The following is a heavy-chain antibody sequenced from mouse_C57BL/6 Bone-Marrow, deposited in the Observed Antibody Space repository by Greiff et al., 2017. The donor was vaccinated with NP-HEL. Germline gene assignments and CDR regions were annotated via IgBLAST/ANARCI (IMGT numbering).Heavy chain of an antibody. CDR2: IYPRSGNT. J-gene: IGHJ3*01. CDR3: ARERAYYDYDWFTY. D-gene: IGHD2-4*01. V-gene: IGHV1-81*01. Sequence: VQLQQSGAELARPGASVKLSCTASGYTFTSYGISWVKQRTGQGLEWIGEIYPRSGNTYYNEKFKGKATLTADKSSSTAYMELRSLTSEDSAVYFCARERAYYDYDWFTYWGQGTLVTVSA. CDR1: GYTFTSYG.